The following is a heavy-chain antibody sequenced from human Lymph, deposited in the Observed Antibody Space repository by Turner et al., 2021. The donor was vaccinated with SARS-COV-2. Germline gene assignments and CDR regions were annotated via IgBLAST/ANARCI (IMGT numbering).Heavy chain of an antibody. CDR2: IRPIIGVA. CDR1: GGTFSIYV. Sequence: QVQLVQSGAEVKKPGSSVKVSCTASGGTFSIYVTSWVRQAPGQGLEWMGGIRPIIGVANCAQKFQGRVTITADKSTSTAYMELSSLRSEDTAVYHCARRHSGNYDAFDIWGQGTMVTVSS. D-gene: IGHD1-26*01. V-gene: IGHV1-69*10. CDR3: ARRHSGNYDAFDI. J-gene: IGHJ3*02.